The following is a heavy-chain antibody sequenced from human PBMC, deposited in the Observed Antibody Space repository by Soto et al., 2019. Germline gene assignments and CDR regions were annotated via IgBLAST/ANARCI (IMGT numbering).Heavy chain of an antibody. J-gene: IGHJ6*03. CDR3: VRETPSVDHYYFYMDV. V-gene: IGHV3-74*01. CDR2: VNSDGSFT. D-gene: IGHD2-2*01. Sequence: GSLRLSCAAYGLTFSSYWMHWVRQVPGKGLVWVSRVNSDGSFTTYADTVKGRFTISRDSAKNTLYLQMNSLRAEDTALYYCVRETPSVDHYYFYMDVWGKGTTVTVSS. CDR1: GLTFSSYW.